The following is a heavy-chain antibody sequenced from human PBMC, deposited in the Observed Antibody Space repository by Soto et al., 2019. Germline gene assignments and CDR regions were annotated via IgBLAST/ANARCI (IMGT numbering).Heavy chain of an antibody. J-gene: IGHJ4*02. Sequence: EVQLLESGGGLVQPGGSLRLSCAASGFTFSSYAMSWVRQAPGKGLEWVSAISGSGGSTYYADSVKGRFTISRDNSKNTLYLQMNSLRAEDTAGYYCAKDRPLILATIFYPLDYWGQGTLVTVSS. V-gene: IGHV3-23*01. D-gene: IGHD5-12*01. CDR3: AKDRPLILATIFYPLDY. CDR2: ISGSGGST. CDR1: GFTFSSYA.